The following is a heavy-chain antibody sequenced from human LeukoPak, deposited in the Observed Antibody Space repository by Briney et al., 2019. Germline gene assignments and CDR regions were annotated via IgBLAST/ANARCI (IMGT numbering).Heavy chain of an antibody. CDR1: GFIFKDYW. J-gene: IGHJ5*02. CDR2: IKQDGSEK. CDR3: AKDAQPRSRWFDP. Sequence: GGSLRLSCAASGFIFKDYWMIWVRQAPGEGLEWVANIKQDGSEKYYVDSVKGRFTISRDNAKNSLYLQMNTLRAEDTAMYYCAKDAQPRSRWFDPWGQGTLVTVSS. D-gene: IGHD3-16*01. V-gene: IGHV3-7*03.